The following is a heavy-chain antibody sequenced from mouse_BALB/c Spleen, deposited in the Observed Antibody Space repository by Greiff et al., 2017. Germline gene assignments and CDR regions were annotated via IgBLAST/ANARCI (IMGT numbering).Heavy chain of an antibody. CDR3: ARNKGNYYGYGFAY. V-gene: IGHV2-2*02. J-gene: IGHJ3*01. CDR1: GFSLTSYG. D-gene: IGHD1-2*01. CDR2: IWSGGST. Sequence: VQLQQSGPGLVQPSQSLSITCTVSGFSLTSYGVHWVRQSPGKGLEWLGVIWSGGSTDYNAAFISRLSISKDNSKSQVFFKMNSLQANDTAIYYCARNKGNYYGYGFAYWGQGTLVTVSA.